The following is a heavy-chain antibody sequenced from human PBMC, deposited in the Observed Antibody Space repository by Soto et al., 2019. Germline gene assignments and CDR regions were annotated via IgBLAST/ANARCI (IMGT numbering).Heavy chain of an antibody. V-gene: IGHV3-33*08. J-gene: IGHJ6*02. Sequence: PGGSLRLSCAASGFTFSSYAMHWVRQAPGKGLEWVAVISYDGSNKYYADSVKGRFTISRDNSKNTLYLQMNSLRAEDTAVYYFAILGSIKQLVHYYPMDVWGQGTPVTVSS. CDR2: ISYDGSNK. CDR1: GFTFSSYA. CDR3: AILGSIKQLVHYYPMDV. D-gene: IGHD6-6*01.